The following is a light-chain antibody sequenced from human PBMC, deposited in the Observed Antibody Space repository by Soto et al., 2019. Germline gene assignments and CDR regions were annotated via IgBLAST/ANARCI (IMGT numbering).Light chain of an antibody. CDR1: QSCRSN. V-gene: IGKV3-15*01. J-gene: IGKJ1*01. CDR2: GAS. Sequence: EIVMTQSPGTRAVSPGERATLSCRASQSCRSNLAWYQQKPGQAPRLLIYGASTRATGIPARFSGSGSGTEFTLTISSLQSEDFAVYYCQQYNDWWRFGQGTKVDI. CDR3: QQYNDWWR.